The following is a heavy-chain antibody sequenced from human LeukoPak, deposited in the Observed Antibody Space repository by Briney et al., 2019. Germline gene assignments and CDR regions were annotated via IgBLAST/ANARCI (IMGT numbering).Heavy chain of an antibody. J-gene: IGHJ4*02. D-gene: IGHD4-23*01. CDR2: INPNSGGT. Sequence: ASVKVSCKASGYTFTGYYMHWVRRAPGQGLEWMGWINPNSGGTNYAQKFQGRVTMTRDTSISTAYMELSGLRSDDTAVYYCARDLYGGNSELDYWGQGTLVTVPS. CDR1: GYTFTGYY. V-gene: IGHV1-2*02. CDR3: ARDLYGGNSELDY.